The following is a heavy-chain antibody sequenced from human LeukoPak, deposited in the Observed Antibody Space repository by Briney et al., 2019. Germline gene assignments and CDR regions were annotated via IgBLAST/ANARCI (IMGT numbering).Heavy chain of an antibody. V-gene: IGHV3-23*01. J-gene: IGHJ4*02. Sequence: GGSLRLSCAASGFTFSSAAMSWVRQAPGKGLEWVSIISSSGGSTYYADSVKGRFIISRDNSKNTLYLQMNSLRAEDTAVYYCAKGSRSIAVDNLCDYWGQGSLDTVSS. CDR3: AKGSRSIAVDNLCDY. CDR2: ISSSGGST. CDR1: GFTFSSAA. D-gene: IGHD6-19*01.